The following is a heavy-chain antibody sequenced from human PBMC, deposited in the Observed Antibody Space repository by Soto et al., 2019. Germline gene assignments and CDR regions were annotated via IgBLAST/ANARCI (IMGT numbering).Heavy chain of an antibody. V-gene: IGHV3-66*01. J-gene: IGHJ4*02. D-gene: IGHD6-13*01. CDR1: GFTVSNNY. CDR2: IYSGGST. Sequence: PGGSLRLSCAASGFTVSNNYLSWVRQAPGKGLEWVSIIYSGGSTYYADSVKGRFTISRDNSKNTLYLQMNSLRAEDTAVYYCARGHSSSRPQKEFDDWGQGTLVTVSS. CDR3: ARGHSSSRPQKEFDD.